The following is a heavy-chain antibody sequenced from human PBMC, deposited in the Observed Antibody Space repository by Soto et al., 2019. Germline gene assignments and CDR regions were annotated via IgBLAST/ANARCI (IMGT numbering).Heavy chain of an antibody. D-gene: IGHD6-6*01. CDR3: AKDASSSLFYFDF. CDR1: GFPFDDYA. J-gene: IGHJ4*02. CDR2: ITWNSDTI. V-gene: IGHV3-9*01. Sequence: DVQLVESGGGLIQPGGSLRLSCSASGFPFDDYAMHWVRQAPGKGLEWVSSITWNSDTIHYADSVRGRFTISRDNARNSLYLQMNSLRSEDTAFYYCAKDASSSLFYFDFWGRGTLVTVSS.